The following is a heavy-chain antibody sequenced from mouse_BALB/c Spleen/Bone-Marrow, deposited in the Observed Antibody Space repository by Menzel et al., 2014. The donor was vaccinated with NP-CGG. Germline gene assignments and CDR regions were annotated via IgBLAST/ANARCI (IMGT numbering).Heavy chain of an antibody. CDR3: AREARTTARFAY. CDR1: GYSITSGYG. Sequence: EVQLQQSGPDLVKPSQSLSLTCTVTGYSITSGYGWHWIRQFPGNKLEWMGYIHYSGSTNYNPSLKSRISITRDTSKNQFFLHLNSVTTKDTATDYSAREARTTARFAYWGQGTLVTVSA. J-gene: IGHJ3*01. V-gene: IGHV3-1*02. D-gene: IGHD1-2*01. CDR2: IHYSGST.